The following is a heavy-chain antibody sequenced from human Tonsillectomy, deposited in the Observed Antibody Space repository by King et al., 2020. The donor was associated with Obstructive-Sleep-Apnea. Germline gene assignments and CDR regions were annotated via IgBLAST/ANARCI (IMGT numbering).Heavy chain of an antibody. J-gene: IGHJ4*02. CDR1: GYSFSTYW. CDR3: ARPGRSGTSLYYFDY. CDR2: IYPGDSDT. V-gene: IGHV5-51*01. Sequence: VQLVQSGAEVKKPGESLKISCKGSGYSFSTYWIGWVRQMPGKGLEWMGIIYPGDSDTRYSPSFQGQVTISADNSISTAYLQWSSLKASDTAMYYFARPGRSGTSLYYFDYWGQGTLVTVSS. D-gene: IGHD1-26*01.